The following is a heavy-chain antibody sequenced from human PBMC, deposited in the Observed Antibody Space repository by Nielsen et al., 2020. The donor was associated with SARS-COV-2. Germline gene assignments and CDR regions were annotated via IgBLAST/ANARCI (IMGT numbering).Heavy chain of an antibody. V-gene: IGHV4-59*01. Sequence: CTVSGGSISSYYWSWIRQPPGKGLEWIGYIYYSGSTNYNPSLKSRVTISVDTSKNQFSLKLSSVTAADTAVYYCARVVGMATKFFDYWGQGTLVTVSS. D-gene: IGHD5-24*01. CDR3: ARVVGMATKFFDY. CDR1: GGSISSYY. CDR2: IYYSGST. J-gene: IGHJ4*02.